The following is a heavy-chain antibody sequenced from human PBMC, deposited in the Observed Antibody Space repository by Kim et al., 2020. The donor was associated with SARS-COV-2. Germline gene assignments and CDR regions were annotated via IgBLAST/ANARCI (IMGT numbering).Heavy chain of an antibody. CDR3: ARDLVAFGQWLVPYTFEGDY. J-gene: IGHJ4*02. V-gene: IGHV4-38-2*02. CDR2: IYHSGST. Sequence: SETLSLTCTVSGYSISSGYYWGWIRQPPGKGLEWIGSIYHSGSTYYNPSLKSRVTISVDTSKNQFSLKLSSVTAADTAVYYCARDLVAFGQWLVPYTFEGDYWGQGTLVTVSS. CDR1: GYSISSGYY. D-gene: IGHD6-19*01.